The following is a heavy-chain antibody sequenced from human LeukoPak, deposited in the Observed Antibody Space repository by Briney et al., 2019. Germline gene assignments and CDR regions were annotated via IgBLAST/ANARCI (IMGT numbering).Heavy chain of an antibody. Sequence: PGGSLRLSCAASGFTFSSCAMHWVRQAPGKGLEYVSAISSDGGSTYYANSVKGRFTISRDNSKNTLYLQMGSLRAEDMAVYYCARGDERSRPDYWGQGTLVTVSS. CDR1: GFTFSSCA. V-gene: IGHV3-64*01. CDR3: ARGDERSRPDY. CDR2: ISSDGGST. J-gene: IGHJ4*02.